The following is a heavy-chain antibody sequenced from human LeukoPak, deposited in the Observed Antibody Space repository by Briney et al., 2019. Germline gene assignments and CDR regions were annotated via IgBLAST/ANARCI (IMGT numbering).Heavy chain of an antibody. J-gene: IGHJ4*02. CDR2: IDSRSVTI. CDR3: ARVSSF. CDR1: GFTFSSYE. Sequence: PGGSLRLSCAASGFTFSSYEMNWVRQAPGKGLEWISYIDSRSVTIYYADSVEGRFTISRDNAKNSLYLEMNRVRAEDTAVYYCARVSSFWGQGTLVTVSS. D-gene: IGHD6-6*01. V-gene: IGHV3-48*03.